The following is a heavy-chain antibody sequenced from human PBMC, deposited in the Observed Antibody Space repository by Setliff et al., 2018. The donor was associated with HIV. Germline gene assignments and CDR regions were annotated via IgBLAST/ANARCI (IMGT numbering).Heavy chain of an antibody. D-gene: IGHD3-22*01. J-gene: IGHJ5*02. CDR2: TYYRSKWYN. Sequence: SQTLSLTCAISGDSVSSNSAAWNWIRQSPSRGLEWLGRTYYRSKWYNNYAVSVKSRITINPDTSKNQFSLHLNSVTPEDTAVYYCARYRYYYDSSGYGRWFDPWGQGTLVTVSS. V-gene: IGHV6-1*01. CDR3: ARYRYYYDSSGYGRWFDP. CDR1: GDSVSSNSAA.